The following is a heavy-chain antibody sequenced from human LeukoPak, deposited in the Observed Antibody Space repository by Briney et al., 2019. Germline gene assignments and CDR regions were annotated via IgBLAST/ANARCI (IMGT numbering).Heavy chain of an antibody. D-gene: IGHD3-9*01. CDR3: ARLYFDSTYYFDY. CDR2: IYYSGST. J-gene: IGHJ4*02. CDR1: GGSISSGGYY. Sequence: TLSLTCTVSGGSISSGGYYWSWIRQHPGKGLEWIGYIYYSGSTYYNPSLKSRVTISVNTSKNQFSLKLSSVTAADTAVYSCARLYFDSTYYFDYWGQGTLVTVSS. V-gene: IGHV4-31*03.